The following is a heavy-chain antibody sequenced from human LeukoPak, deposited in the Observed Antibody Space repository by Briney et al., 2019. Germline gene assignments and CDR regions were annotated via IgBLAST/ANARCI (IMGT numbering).Heavy chain of an antibody. CDR2: INPKSGGT. J-gene: IGHJ4*02. Sequence: ASVKVSCKASGYTFTGYFIHWVRQAPGQGLEWMGWINPKSGGTNYQQKFQDRVTMTRDTSISTAYMELSRLRSDDTAVYYCARFGDSDYWGQGTLVTVSS. CDR1: GYTFTGYF. V-gene: IGHV1-2*02. D-gene: IGHD2-21*02. CDR3: ARFGDSDY.